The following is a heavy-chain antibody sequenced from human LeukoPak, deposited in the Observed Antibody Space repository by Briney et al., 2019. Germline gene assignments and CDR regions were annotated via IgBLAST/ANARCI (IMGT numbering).Heavy chain of an antibody. V-gene: IGHV1-18*01. Sequence: ASVKVSCKASGYTFTSYGISWVRQAPGQGLEWMGWISAYNGNTNYAQKLQGRVTMTTDTSTSTAYMEPRSLRSDDTAVYYCARGGSYCGGDCSPAGLHDWFDPWGQGTLVTVSS. D-gene: IGHD2-21*02. CDR3: ARGGSYCGGDCSPAGLHDWFDP. CDR2: ISAYNGNT. J-gene: IGHJ5*02. CDR1: GYTFTSYG.